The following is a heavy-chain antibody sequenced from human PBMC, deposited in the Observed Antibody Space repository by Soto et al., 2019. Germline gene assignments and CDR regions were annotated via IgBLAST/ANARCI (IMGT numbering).Heavy chain of an antibody. CDR3: ARTGLVLGPYYFDY. CDR2: TYYRSKWYN. J-gene: IGHJ4*02. D-gene: IGHD6-19*01. CDR1: GDSVSSNSAA. Sequence: SQTLSLTCAISGDSVSSNSAAWDWIRQSPSRGLEWLGRTYYRSKWYNDYAVSVKSRITINPDTSKNQFSLQLSSVTPEDTAVYYCARTGLVLGPYYFDYWGQGTLVTVSS. V-gene: IGHV6-1*01.